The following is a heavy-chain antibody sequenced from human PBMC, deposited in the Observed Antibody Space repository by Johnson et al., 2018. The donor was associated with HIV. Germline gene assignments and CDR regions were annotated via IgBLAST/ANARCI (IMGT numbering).Heavy chain of an antibody. J-gene: IGHJ3*02. D-gene: IGHD2-21*01. V-gene: IGHV3-30*02. CDR3: AKGGCGGDCYSPYLFDI. CDR2: IRYDGSNK. Sequence: QVQLVESGGGVVQPGGSLRLSCAASGFSFSTYGMHWVRQAPGKGLKWVSFIRYDGSNKYYADSVKGRFTISRDNSKNTLFLQMNSLRAEDTAVYYCAKGGCGGDCYSPYLFDIWGQGTMVTVSS. CDR1: GFSFSTYG.